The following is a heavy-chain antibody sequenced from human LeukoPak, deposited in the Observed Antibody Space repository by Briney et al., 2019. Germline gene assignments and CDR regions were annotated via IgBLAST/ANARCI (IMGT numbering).Heavy chain of an antibody. CDR2: IYYSGST. D-gene: IGHD2-21*01. CDR3: ARDSQIPVYYYYGMDV. CDR1: GGSFSGYY. V-gene: IGHV4-34*01. Sequence: MTSETLSLTCAVYGGSFSGYYWSWIRQPPGKGLEWIGYIYYSGSTYYNPSLKSRVTISVDTSKNQFSLKLSSVTAADTAVYYCARDSQIPVYYYYGMDVWGQGTTVTVSS. J-gene: IGHJ6*02.